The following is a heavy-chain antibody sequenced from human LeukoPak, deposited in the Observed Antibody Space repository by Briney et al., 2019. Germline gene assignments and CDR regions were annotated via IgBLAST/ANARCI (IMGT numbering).Heavy chain of an antibody. CDR2: IYYSGST. Sequence: SETLSLTCTVSGGSISSSSYYWGWIRQPPGKGLEWIGSIYYSGSTYYNPSLKSRVTISVDTSKNQFSLKLSSVTAADTAVYYCARHRDGDDPLYLDYWGQGTLVTVSS. D-gene: IGHD4-17*01. CDR3: ARHRDGDDPLYLDY. J-gene: IGHJ4*02. CDR1: GGSISSSSYY. V-gene: IGHV4-39*01.